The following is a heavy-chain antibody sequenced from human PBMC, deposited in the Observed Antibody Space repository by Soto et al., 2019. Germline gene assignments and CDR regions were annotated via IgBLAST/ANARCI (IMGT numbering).Heavy chain of an antibody. J-gene: IGHJ5*02. D-gene: IGHD4-17*01. V-gene: IGHV4-34*01. Sequence: QVQLQQWGAGLLKPSETLSLTCAVYGGSFSGYYWSWIRQPPGKGLEWIGEINHSGSTNYNPSLKSRITISVDTSKNQFSLKLSCVTAADTAVYYCASQSSMTTLTGNWFDPWGQGTLVTVSS. CDR2: INHSGST. CDR1: GGSFSGYY. CDR3: ASQSSMTTLTGNWFDP.